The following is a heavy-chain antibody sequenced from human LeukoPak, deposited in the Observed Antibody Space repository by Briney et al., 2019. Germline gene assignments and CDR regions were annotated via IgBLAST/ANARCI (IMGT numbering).Heavy chain of an antibody. D-gene: IGHD3-16*01. Sequence: PSETLSLTCTVSGGSISSYYWSWIRQPPGKGLEWIGYIYYSGSTNYNPSLKSRVTISVDTSKNQFSLKLSSVTAADTAVYYCARASLYNWFDPWGQGTLVTVSS. CDR2: IYYSGST. J-gene: IGHJ5*02. CDR1: GGSISSYY. V-gene: IGHV4-59*01. CDR3: ARASLYNWFDP.